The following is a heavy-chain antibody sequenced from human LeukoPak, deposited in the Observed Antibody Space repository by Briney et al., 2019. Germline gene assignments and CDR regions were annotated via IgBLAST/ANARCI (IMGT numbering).Heavy chain of an antibody. Sequence: PSETLSLTCTVSGGSINNYYWSWIRQPPGRGLEWLGYIYYNGVTNYNPSLRSRLTISVDTSKNPFSLKLTSVTAADTAVYYCARLHALRAEEFDPWGQGTLVTVSS. D-gene: IGHD3-16*01. J-gene: IGHJ5*02. CDR3: ARLHALRAEEFDP. CDR1: GGSINNYY. V-gene: IGHV4-59*01. CDR2: IYYNGVT.